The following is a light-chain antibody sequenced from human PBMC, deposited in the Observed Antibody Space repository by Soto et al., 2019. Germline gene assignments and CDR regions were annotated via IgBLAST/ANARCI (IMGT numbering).Light chain of an antibody. CDR3: SSYAGSTPYV. V-gene: IGLV2-8*01. J-gene: IGLJ1*01. Sequence: QSVLTQPPSASGSPGQSVTISCTGTSSDISAYNYVSWFQQHPGKAPKLIIYEVSKRPSGVPDRFSGSKSGNTASLTVSGLQAEDEADYYCSSYAGSTPYVFGTGTKVTVL. CDR2: EVS. CDR1: SSDISAYNY.